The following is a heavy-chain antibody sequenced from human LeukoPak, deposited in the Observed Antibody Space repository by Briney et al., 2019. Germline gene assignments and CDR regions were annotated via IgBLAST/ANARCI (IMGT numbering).Heavy chain of an antibody. CDR1: GYTFTSYD. V-gene: IGHV1-8*01. D-gene: IGHD3-22*01. Sequence: ASVNVSCKSSGYTFTSYDINWVRQATGQGLEWMGWMNPNSGNTGYAQKFQGRVTTTRNTSISTAYMELSSLRSEDTAVYYCARGRKGVVRPFVDAFDIWGQGTMVTVSS. J-gene: IGHJ3*02. CDR2: MNPNSGNT. CDR3: ARGRKGVVRPFVDAFDI.